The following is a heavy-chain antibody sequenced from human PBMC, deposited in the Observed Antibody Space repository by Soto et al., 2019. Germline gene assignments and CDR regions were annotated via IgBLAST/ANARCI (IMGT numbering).Heavy chain of an antibody. CDR3: ARRV. CDR1: GFTFSHYP. Sequence: EVQVSESGGGLVQPGGSLRLSCATSGFTFSHYPMNWVRQAPGKGLEWVSGISAGGDRTYYADSVKGRFTIFRDNSKNAVYLPMNRRSVEDTAGYYGARRVWGQGTLVTVSS. J-gene: IGHJ4*02. V-gene: IGHV3-23*01. CDR2: ISAGGDRT.